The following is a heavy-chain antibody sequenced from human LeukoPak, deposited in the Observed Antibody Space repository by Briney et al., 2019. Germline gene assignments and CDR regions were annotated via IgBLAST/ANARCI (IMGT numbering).Heavy chain of an antibody. CDR1: GFTFSSYS. CDR3: ASPEYYRYYFDY. V-gene: IGHV3-48*02. D-gene: IGHD1-14*01. Sequence: GGSLRLSCAASGFTFSSYSMNWVRQAPGKGLEWVSYIRSTSSTMYYADSVKGRFTISRDNAKNSLYMQMNSLRDEDTAVYYCASPEYYRYYFDYWGQGTLVTVSS. CDR2: IRSTSSTM. J-gene: IGHJ4*02.